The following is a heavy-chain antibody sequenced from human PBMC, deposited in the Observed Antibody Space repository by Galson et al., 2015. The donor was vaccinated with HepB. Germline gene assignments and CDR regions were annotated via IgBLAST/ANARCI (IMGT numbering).Heavy chain of an antibody. CDR1: GYTFTGYY. CDR3: ARALGRYNWNLNNNNWFDP. D-gene: IGHD1-20*01. J-gene: IGHJ5*02. CDR2: INPNRGAT. V-gene: IGHV1-2*02. Sequence: SVKVSCKASGYTFTGYYIHWVRQAPGQGLEWMGWINPNRGATNYAQQFQGRVTVSRDTSISTVYMDLSRLRPDDTAVYYCARALGRYNWNLNNNNWFDPWGQETLVIVSA.